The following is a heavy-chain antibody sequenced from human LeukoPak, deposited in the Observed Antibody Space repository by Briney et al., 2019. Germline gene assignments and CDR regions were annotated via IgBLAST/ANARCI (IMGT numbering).Heavy chain of an antibody. CDR1: GGSFSGYY. CDR3: ARHQPYDYVWGSYRPVNWFDP. V-gene: IGHV4-34*01. D-gene: IGHD3-16*02. J-gene: IGHJ5*02. CDR2: INHSGST. Sequence: PSETLSLTCAVYGGSFSGYYWSWIRQPPGKGLEWIGEINHSGSTNYNPSLKSRVTISVDTSKNQFSLKLSSVTAADTAVYYCARHQPYDYVWGSYRPVNWFDPLGQGTLVTVSS.